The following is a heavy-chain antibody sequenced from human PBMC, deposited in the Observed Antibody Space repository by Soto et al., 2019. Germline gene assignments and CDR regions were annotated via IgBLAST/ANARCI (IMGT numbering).Heavy chain of an antibody. V-gene: IGHV3-21*04. D-gene: IGHD2-21*02. CDR1: GFTFSSYS. CDR3: ARVDVVVAAIQAVGAFDI. Sequence: GGSLRLSCEGSGFTFSSYSMNWVRQAPGKGLEWVSSISSSSSYIYYADSVKGRFTISRDNAKNSLYLQMNSLRAEDTAVYYFARVDVVVAAIQAVGAFDIWGQGTMVTVSS. J-gene: IGHJ3*02. CDR2: ISSSSSYI.